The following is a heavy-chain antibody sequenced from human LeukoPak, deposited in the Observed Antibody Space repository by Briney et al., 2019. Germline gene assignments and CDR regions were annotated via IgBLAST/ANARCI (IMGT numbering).Heavy chain of an antibody. CDR1: GGSLSSYY. Sequence: SETLSLTCTVSGGSLSSYYWSWIRQPPGKGLEWIGYIYYSGSTNYNPSLKSRVTISVDTSKNQFSLKLSSVTAADTAVYYCARGPPWIQLWFFDYWGQGTLVTVSS. J-gene: IGHJ4*02. D-gene: IGHD5-18*01. CDR3: ARGPPWIQLWFFDY. CDR2: IYYSGST. V-gene: IGHV4-59*01.